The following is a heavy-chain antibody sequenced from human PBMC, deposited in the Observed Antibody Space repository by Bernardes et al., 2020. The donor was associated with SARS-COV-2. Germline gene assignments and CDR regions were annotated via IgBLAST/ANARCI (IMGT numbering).Heavy chain of an antibody. CDR1: GFSFSSYW. CDR2: FYSGGGT. V-gene: IGHV3-66*01. CDR3: AREHENLGAFDI. Sequence: GGSLRLSCAASGFSFSSYWMHWVRQAPGKGLEWVSVFYSGGGTYSADSVKGRFTISRDSAKNSLLLQMINLRVEDTAIYYCAREHENLGAFDIWGQGTTVTVSS. J-gene: IGHJ3*02. D-gene: IGHD7-27*01.